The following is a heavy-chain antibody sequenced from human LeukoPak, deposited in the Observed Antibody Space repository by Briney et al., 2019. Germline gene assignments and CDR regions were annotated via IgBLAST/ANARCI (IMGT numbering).Heavy chain of an antibody. CDR1: GFTFDDYA. CDR2: ISWNSGSI. Sequence: GRSLRLSCAASGFTFDDYAMPWVRQAPGKGLEWVSGISWNSGSIGYADSVKGRFTISRDNSKNTLYLQMNSLRAEDTAVYYCAKDLVGATHTPPYWGQGTLVTVSS. CDR3: AKDLVGATHTPPY. V-gene: IGHV3-9*01. J-gene: IGHJ4*02. D-gene: IGHD1-26*01.